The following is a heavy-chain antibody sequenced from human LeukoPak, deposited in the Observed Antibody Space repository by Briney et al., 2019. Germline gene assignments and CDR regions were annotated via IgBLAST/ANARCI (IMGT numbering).Heavy chain of an antibody. Sequence: SETLSLTCTVSGGSISSSSCYWGWIRQPPGKGLEWIGEINQSGSTNYNPSLKSRVTISVDTSKNQFSLKLSSVTAADTAVYYCARGRISYDFWSGYCPRFDPWGQGTLVTVSS. CDR3: ARGRISYDFWSGYCPRFDP. D-gene: IGHD3-3*01. CDR2: INQSGST. V-gene: IGHV4-39*07. CDR1: GGSISSSSCY. J-gene: IGHJ5*02.